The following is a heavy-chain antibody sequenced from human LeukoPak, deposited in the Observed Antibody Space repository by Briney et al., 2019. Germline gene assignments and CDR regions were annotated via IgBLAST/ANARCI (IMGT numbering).Heavy chain of an antibody. Sequence: GGSLRLSCAASGFTFSSYGMHWVRQAPGKGLGWVAVIWYDGSNKYYADSVKGRFTISRDNSKNTLYLQMNSLRAEDTAVYYCARGSEYITMVRGAIDYWGQGTLVTVSS. CDR1: GFTFSSYG. CDR2: IWYDGSNK. J-gene: IGHJ4*02. V-gene: IGHV3-33*01. CDR3: ARGSEYITMVRGAIDY. D-gene: IGHD3-10*01.